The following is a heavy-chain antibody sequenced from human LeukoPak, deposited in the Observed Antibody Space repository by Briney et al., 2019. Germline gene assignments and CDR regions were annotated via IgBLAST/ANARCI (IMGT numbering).Heavy chain of an antibody. D-gene: IGHD3-3*02. CDR1: GFPFTSYG. CDR2: IRGRAYGGTT. J-gene: IGHJ6*03. V-gene: IGHV3-49*04. CDR3: TRGPSLADDSYSYYMDV. Sequence: GGSLRLSCIGSGFPFTSYGMNWVRQAPGKGLEWINFIRGRAYGGTTEDAASVKGRFTISRDDSKSTVYLQMDSLKIEDTGVYFCTRGPSLADDSYSYYMDVWGKGRTVIVS.